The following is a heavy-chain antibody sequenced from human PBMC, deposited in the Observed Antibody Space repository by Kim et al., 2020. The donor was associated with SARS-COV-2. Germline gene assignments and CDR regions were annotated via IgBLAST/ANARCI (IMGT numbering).Heavy chain of an antibody. CDR2: IYPGDSDT. D-gene: IGHD4-17*01. J-gene: IGHJ6*02. Sequence: GESLKISCKGSGYSFTSYWIGWVRQMPGKGLEWMGIIYPGDSDTRYSPSFQGQVTISADKSISTAYLQWSSLKASDTAMYYCARLPPDYGDYGGNYYYGMDVWGQGTTVTVSS. V-gene: IGHV5-51*01. CDR1: GYSFTSYW. CDR3: ARLPPDYGDYGGNYYYGMDV.